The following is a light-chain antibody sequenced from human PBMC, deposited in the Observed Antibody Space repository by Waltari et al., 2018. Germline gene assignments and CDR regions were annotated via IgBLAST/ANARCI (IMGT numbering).Light chain of an antibody. J-gene: IGLJ1*01. V-gene: IGLV2-14*01. CDR1: SSHVGGLNS. Sequence: QSALTQPSSVSGSPGPSITISCTGTSSHVGGLNSVSWYQQHPGKAPNLMISDVTKRPSGVSNRFSGSKSANTASLTISGLQADDEADYYCSSYTSSTSFVFGTGTMVTVL. CDR2: DVT. CDR3: SSYTSSTSFV.